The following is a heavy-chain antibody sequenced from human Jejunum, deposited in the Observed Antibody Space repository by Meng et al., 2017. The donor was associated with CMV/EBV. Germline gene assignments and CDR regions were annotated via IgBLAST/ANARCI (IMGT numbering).Heavy chain of an antibody. CDR1: GGSISTYY. CDR2: IYGGNT. J-gene: IGHJ4*02. D-gene: IGHD5-18*01. V-gene: IGHV4-59*01. CDR3: ARDLNHSYGYYFHY. Sequence: QVPLRGSGPGLVKSSETLSLTCPVSGGSISTYYWSWIRQPPGKGLEWIGYIYGGNTNYNPSLKSRVTISVDTSKNQFSLSLTSVTAADTAVYYCARDLNHSYGYYFHYWGQGTLVTVSS.